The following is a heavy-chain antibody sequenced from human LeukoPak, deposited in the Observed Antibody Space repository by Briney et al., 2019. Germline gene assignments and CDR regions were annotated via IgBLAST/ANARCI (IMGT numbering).Heavy chain of an antibody. V-gene: IGHV1-18*01. CDR3: ARDRVGGDLTGVSLY. Sequence: GAAVKVSCKASGYPFYNFGLSWVRQAPGQGREWMGWISAYNGKRHYAQKFRSRLTLTKETSTRKAYLELRSLKSDDTAVYYCARDRVGGDLTGVSLYWGQGTLVTVSS. J-gene: IGHJ4*01. D-gene: IGHD4-17*01. CDR1: GYPFYNFG. CDR2: ISAYNGKR.